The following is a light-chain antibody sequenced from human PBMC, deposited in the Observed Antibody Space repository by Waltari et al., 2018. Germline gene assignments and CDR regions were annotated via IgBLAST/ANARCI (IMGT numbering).Light chain of an antibody. CDR2: WAS. CDR3: QQYYTTPLT. CDR1: QNILYSSSNKNY. Sequence: DIVMTQSPDSLAVSLGERATINCKSSQNILYSSSNKNYLAWYQQKPGQAPKLPIHWASTRESGVPDRVSGSGSGTDFTLTISSLQAEDVAVYYCQQYYTTPLTFGGGTKVEIK. V-gene: IGKV4-1*01. J-gene: IGKJ4*01.